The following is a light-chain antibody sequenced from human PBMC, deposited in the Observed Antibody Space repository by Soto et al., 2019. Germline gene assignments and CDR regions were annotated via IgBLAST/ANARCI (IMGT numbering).Light chain of an antibody. V-gene: IGKV3D-15*01. J-gene: IGKJ1*01. Sequence: EIVMTQSPATLSVSPGERATLSRRASQSVSSNLAWYQQKPGQAPRLLIYSASSRATGIPDRFSGSGSGTDFILTISRLEPEDFAVYYCHQYNHWLTWTFGQGTKVDIK. CDR1: QSVSSN. CDR3: HQYNHWLTWT. CDR2: SAS.